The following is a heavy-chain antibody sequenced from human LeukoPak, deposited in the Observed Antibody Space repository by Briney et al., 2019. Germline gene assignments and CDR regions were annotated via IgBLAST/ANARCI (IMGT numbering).Heavy chain of an antibody. CDR2: LSSSSTYI. V-gene: IGHV3-21*01. CDR3: ARDYYDSSNYYYLVY. J-gene: IGHJ4*02. Sequence: GGSLRLSCAASGXTFSSYSMNWVRQAPGKGLEWVSWLSSSSTYIYYADSLKGRFTISRDNAKNSLCLQMNSLRAEDTAVYYCARDYYDSSNYYYLVYWGQGTLVTVSS. D-gene: IGHD3-22*01. CDR1: GXTFSSYS.